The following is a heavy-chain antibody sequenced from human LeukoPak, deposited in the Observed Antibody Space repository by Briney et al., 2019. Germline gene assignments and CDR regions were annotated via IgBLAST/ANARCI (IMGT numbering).Heavy chain of an antibody. CDR3: ARGQSGFYGSSAYSPTDF. D-gene: IGHD3-22*01. CDR2: FSGGGGSST. CDR1: GFTFSSYA. Sequence: GGSLRLSCAASGFTFSSYAMSWVRQAPGKGLEWVSAFSGGGGSSTYYADSVKGRFTISRDNAKNSLYLQMNSLRAEDTAVYSCARGQSGFYGSSAYSPTDFWGQGTLVTVSS. V-gene: IGHV3-23*01. J-gene: IGHJ4*02.